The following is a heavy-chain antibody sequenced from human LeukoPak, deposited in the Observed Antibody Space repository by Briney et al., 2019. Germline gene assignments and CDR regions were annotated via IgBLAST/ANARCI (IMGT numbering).Heavy chain of an antibody. CDR1: GFTFTTYW. CDR2: IKQDGSEK. Sequence: GGSLRLSCATSGFTFTTYWMNWVRQAPGKGLEWVANIKQDGSEKYYVDSVKGRFTISRDNAKNSLYLQMNSLRADDTAVYYCARGGGYAWDYWGQGTLVTVSS. D-gene: IGHD5-12*01. CDR3: ARGGGYAWDY. V-gene: IGHV3-7*01. J-gene: IGHJ4*02.